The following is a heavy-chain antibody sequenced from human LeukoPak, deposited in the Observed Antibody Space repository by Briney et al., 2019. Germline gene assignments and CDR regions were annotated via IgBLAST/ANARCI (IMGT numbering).Heavy chain of an antibody. J-gene: IGHJ4*01. D-gene: IGHD6-19*01. CDR2: IYYSGIT. CDR3: ARKDDSGWYFDY. V-gene: IGHV4-59*01. Sequence: SETLSLTCSVSGGSISSYYWSRIRQPPGKGLEWIGYIYYSGITNYNPSLKSRVTISVDTSKNQFSLKLSSVTAADTAVYFCARKDDSGWYFDYWGHGTLVTVSS. CDR1: GGSISSYY.